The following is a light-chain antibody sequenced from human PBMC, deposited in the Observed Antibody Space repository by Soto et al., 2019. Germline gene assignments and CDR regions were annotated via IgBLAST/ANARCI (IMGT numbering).Light chain of an antibody. CDR1: QSVSSSY. J-gene: IGKJ4*01. CDR2: GAS. V-gene: IGKV3-20*01. Sequence: EIGLTQSPGTLSLSPGERATLSCRASQSVSSSYLAWYQQKPGQAPRLLIYGASSRATGIPDRFSGSGSGTDFTLTISRLEPEDVAVYYFQQYGSSPQLTFGGGTKVEIK. CDR3: QQYGSSPQLT.